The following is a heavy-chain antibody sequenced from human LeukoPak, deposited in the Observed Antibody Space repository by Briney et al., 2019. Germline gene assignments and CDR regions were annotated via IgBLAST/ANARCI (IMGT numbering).Heavy chain of an antibody. CDR3: AKGGTYGIYFFDY. CDR2: IRYDGSNK. V-gene: IGHV3-30*02. J-gene: IGHJ4*02. Sequence: GGSLRLSCAASGFTFSSYAMHWVRQAPGKGLGWVAFIRYDGSNKYYADSVKGRFTVSRDTSKNTLFVQMNSLRAEDTAVYYCAKGGTYGIYFFDYWGQGTLVTVSS. D-gene: IGHD2-21*01. CDR1: GFTFSSYA.